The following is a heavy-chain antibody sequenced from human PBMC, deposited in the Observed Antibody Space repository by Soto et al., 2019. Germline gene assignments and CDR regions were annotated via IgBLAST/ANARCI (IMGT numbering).Heavy chain of an antibody. J-gene: IGHJ3*02. CDR2: IYYSGST. D-gene: IGHD4-17*01. V-gene: IGHV4-31*03. Sequence: QVQLQESGPGLVKPSQTLSLTCTVSGGSISSGGYYWSWIRQHPGKGLEWIGYIYYSGSTYYNPSLKSRVTISVDTSKNQFSLKLSSVTAADTAVYYCARDVTVTSWGYDAFDIWGQGTMVTVSS. CDR1: GGSISSGGYY. CDR3: ARDVTVTSWGYDAFDI.